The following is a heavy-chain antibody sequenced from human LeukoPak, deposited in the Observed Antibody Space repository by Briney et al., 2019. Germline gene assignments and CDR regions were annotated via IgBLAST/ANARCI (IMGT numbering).Heavy chain of an antibody. CDR3: ARTTVAGTGWDY. CDR2: IIPIFGTA. J-gene: IGHJ4*02. Sequence: SVKVSCKASGGTFISYAISSVRRAPGQGLEWMGGIIPIFGTANYAQKFQGRVTITADESTSTAYMELSSPRSEDTAVYYCARTTVAGTGWDYWGQGTLVTVSS. D-gene: IGHD6-19*01. CDR1: GGTFISYA. V-gene: IGHV1-69*13.